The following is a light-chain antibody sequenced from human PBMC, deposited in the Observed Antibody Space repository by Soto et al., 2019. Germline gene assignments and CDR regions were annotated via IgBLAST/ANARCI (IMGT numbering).Light chain of an antibody. CDR1: QGIAAW. CDR3: QQGKTFPRT. J-gene: IGKJ1*01. V-gene: IGKV1D-12*01. Sequence: DIQMTQSPSSVSASVGDRVTIACRASQGIAAWLAWYQQKPRKAPKLVIYAASNLQSGVPSRFSGSGSGTHFTLTISSLQPEDFATYYCQQGKTFPRTFGQGTKVDIK. CDR2: AAS.